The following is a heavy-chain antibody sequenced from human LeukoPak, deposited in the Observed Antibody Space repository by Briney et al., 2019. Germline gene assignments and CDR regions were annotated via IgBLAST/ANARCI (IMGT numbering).Heavy chain of an antibody. V-gene: IGHV3-48*03. J-gene: IGHJ4*02. CDR1: GFTFNTYE. CDR3: AKGSKGYSRGLIDY. D-gene: IGHD5-12*01. CDR2: ISSSGSTI. Sequence: GGSLRLSCAAPGFTFNTYEMNWVRQAPGKGLEWVSFISSSGSTIYYADSVKGRFTISRDNSKNTLYLQMNSLRAEDTAVYYCAKGSKGYSRGLIDYWGQGTLVTVSS.